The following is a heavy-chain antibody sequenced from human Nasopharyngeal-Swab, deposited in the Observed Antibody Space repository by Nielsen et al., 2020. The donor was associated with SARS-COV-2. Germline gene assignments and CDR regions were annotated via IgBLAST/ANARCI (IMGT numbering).Heavy chain of an antibody. J-gene: IGHJ4*02. CDR3: ARQTITASVDFFDY. CDR2: IYPGDSDT. Sequence: GESLKISCQGSGYSFITYWIGWVRQMPGKGLEWMGIIYPGDSDTRYSPSFQGQVTISADKSINTAYLQWKSLKASDTAMYFCARQTITASVDFFDYWGQGTLVAVSS. V-gene: IGHV5-51*01. D-gene: IGHD1-20*01. CDR1: GYSFITYW.